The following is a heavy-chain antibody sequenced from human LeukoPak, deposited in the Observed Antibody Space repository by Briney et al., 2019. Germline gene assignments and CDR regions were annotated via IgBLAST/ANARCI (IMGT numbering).Heavy chain of an antibody. Sequence: SETLSLTCTVSGGSISNYYWSWIRQPPGKGLEWIGYIYYSGSTNYNPSLKSRVTISVDTSKNQFSLKLNSVTAADTAVYYCARADSSNWYDSRGYFDYWGQGTLVTVSS. CDR3: ARADSSNWYDSRGYFDY. CDR2: IYYSGST. CDR1: GGSISNYY. V-gene: IGHV4-59*01. D-gene: IGHD1-1*01. J-gene: IGHJ4*02.